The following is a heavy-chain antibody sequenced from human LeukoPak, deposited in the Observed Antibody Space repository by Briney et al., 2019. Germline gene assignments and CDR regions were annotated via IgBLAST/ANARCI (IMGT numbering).Heavy chain of an antibody. CDR3: AKGGVIFGVVIYYFDY. V-gene: IGHV3-48*01. J-gene: IGHJ4*02. CDR2: ISSSSSTI. D-gene: IGHD3-3*01. CDR1: GFTFSSYS. Sequence: PGGSLRLSCAASGFTFSSYSMNWVRQAPGKGLEWVSYISSSSSTIYYADSVKGRFTISRDNSKNTLYLQMNSLRAEDTAVYYCAKGGVIFGVVIYYFDYWGQGTLVTVSS.